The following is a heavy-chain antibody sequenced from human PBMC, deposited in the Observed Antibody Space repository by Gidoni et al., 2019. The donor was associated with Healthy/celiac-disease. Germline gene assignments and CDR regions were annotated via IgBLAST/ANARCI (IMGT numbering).Heavy chain of an antibody. CDR3: AREGGRDGYNYRYFDY. Sequence: QLQLQESGSGLVKPSQTLSLTCAVSGGSISSGGYSWSWIRQPPGKGLEWIGYIYHSGSTYYNPSLKSRVTISVDRSKNQFSLKLSSVTAADTAVYYCAREGGRDGYNYRYFDYWGQGTLVTVSS. D-gene: IGHD5-12*01. CDR2: IYHSGST. V-gene: IGHV4-30-2*01. CDR1: GGSISSGGYS. J-gene: IGHJ4*02.